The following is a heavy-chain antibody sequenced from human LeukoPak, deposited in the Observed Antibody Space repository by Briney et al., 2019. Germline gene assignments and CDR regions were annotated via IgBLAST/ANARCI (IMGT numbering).Heavy chain of an antibody. CDR3: AKQVTMVRGFAGAFDI. CDR2: ISYDGSNK. J-gene: IGHJ3*02. Sequence: GGSLRLSCAASGFTFSSYAMHWVRQAPGKGLEWVAVISYDGSNKYYADSVKGRFTISRDNSKNTLYLQMNSLRAEDTAVYYCAKQVTMVRGFAGAFDIWGQGAMVTVSS. V-gene: IGHV3-30*04. D-gene: IGHD3-10*01. CDR1: GFTFSSYA.